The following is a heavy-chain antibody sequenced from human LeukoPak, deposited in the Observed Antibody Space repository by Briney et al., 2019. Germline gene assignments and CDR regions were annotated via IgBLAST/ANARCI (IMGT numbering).Heavy chain of an antibody. CDR1: GGSVSSGSYY. CDR2: IYYSGST. Sequence: SETLSLTCTAFGGSVSSGSYYWSWIRQPPGKGLEWIGYIYYSGSTNYNPSLKSRVTISVDTSKNQFSLKLSSVTAADTAVYYCARDPYDSSGYYRYFDYWGQGTLVTVSS. CDR3: ARDPYDSSGYYRYFDY. J-gene: IGHJ4*02. D-gene: IGHD3-22*01. V-gene: IGHV4-61*01.